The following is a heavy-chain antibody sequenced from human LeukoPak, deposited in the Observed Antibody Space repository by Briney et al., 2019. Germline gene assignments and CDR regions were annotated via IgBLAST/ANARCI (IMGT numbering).Heavy chain of an antibody. V-gene: IGHV3-21*01. Sequence: GGSLRLSCAASGFVFSSYSMNWVRQAPGKGLEWVSSISSTGSYINYADSVKGRFTISRDNAKNSLYLQMNSLRADDTAVYYCAREEAGRFDYWGQGTLVTVSS. CDR3: AREEAGRFDY. D-gene: IGHD6-25*01. J-gene: IGHJ4*02. CDR2: ISSTGSYI. CDR1: GFVFSSYS.